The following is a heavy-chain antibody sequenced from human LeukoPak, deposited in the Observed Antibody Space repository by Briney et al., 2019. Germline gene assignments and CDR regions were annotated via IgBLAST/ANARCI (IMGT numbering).Heavy chain of an antibody. D-gene: IGHD6-19*01. CDR3: ARGGSSGHDAFDI. Sequence: GGSLRLSCAASGFTFSSHSMNWVRQAPGKGLEWVSSISSSSYIYYADSVKGRFTISRDNAKNSLYLQMNSLRAEDTAVYYCARGGSSGHDAFDIWGQGTMVTVSS. CDR1: GFTFSSHS. J-gene: IGHJ3*02. V-gene: IGHV3-21*01. CDR2: ISSSSYI.